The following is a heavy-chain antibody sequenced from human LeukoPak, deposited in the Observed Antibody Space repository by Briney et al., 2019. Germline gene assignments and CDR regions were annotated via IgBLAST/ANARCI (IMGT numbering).Heavy chain of an antibody. Sequence: GGSLTLSCAASGFTFSDSFMTWVRQAPGKGLEWVSVISDSGGTIHYADSVKGRFTISRDNSKNTLYLQMNSLRAEDTAVYYCAKYISGYAPNFDYWGQETLVTVSS. CDR3: AKYISGYAPNFDY. J-gene: IGHJ4*02. D-gene: IGHD6-19*01. CDR2: ISDSGGTI. V-gene: IGHV3-23*01. CDR1: GFTFSDSF.